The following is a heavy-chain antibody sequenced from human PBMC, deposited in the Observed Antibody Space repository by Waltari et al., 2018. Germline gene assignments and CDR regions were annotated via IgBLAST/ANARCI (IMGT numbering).Heavy chain of an antibody. J-gene: IGHJ5*02. CDR3: AGDSSSSPRGEGFDP. CDR1: GYSISSGYY. CDR2: IYPSGST. D-gene: IGHD6-13*01. V-gene: IGHV4-38-2*02. Sequence: QVQLQESGPGLVKPSETLSLTCAVSGYSISSGYYWGWIRQPPGKGLEWIGSIYPSGSTYYNPSLKSRVTISVDTSKNQFSLKLSSVTAADTAVYYCAGDSSSSPRGEGFDPWGQGTLVTVSS.